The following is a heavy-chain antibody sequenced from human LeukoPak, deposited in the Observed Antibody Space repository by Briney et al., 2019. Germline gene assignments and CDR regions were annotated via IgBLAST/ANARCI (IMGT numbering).Heavy chain of an antibody. CDR1: GGSISSGSYY. V-gene: IGHV4-61*02. D-gene: IGHD3-22*01. CDR3: AREEGSGYYRTVSNSDY. CDR2: IYTSGST. J-gene: IGHJ4*02. Sequence: PSETLSLTCTVSGGSISSGSYYWSWIRQPAGKGLEWIGRIYTSGSTNYNPSLKSRVTISVDTSKNQFSLKLSSVTAADTAVYYCAREEGSGYYRTVSNSDYWGQGTLVTVSS.